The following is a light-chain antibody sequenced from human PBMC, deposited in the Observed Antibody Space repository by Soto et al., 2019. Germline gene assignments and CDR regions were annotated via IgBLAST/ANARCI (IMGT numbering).Light chain of an antibody. CDR3: AVWDGSLSGWV. CDR1: SPNIGKNY. J-gene: IGLJ3*02. V-gene: IGLV1-47*01. Sequence: QSVLTQPPSASGTPGQRVTISCSGSSPNIGKNYVYWYQQLPGTAPKLLINKNNQRPSGVPDRFSGSKSGTSASLAISGLRSEDEADYYCAVWDGSLSGWVFGGGTKLTVL. CDR2: KNN.